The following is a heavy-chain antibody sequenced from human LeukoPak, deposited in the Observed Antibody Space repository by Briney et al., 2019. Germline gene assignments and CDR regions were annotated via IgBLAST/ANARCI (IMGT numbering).Heavy chain of an antibody. CDR2: IIPIFGTA. CDR1: GGTFSSYA. D-gene: IGHD5-12*01. Sequence: ASVKVSCKASGGTFSSYAISWVRQAPGQGLEWMGGIIPIFGTANYAQKFQGRVTITTDESTSTAHMELSSLRSEDTAVYYCARAGFYSGYDFGGNWFDPWGQGTLVTVSS. J-gene: IGHJ5*02. CDR3: ARAGFYSGYDFGGNWFDP. V-gene: IGHV1-69*05.